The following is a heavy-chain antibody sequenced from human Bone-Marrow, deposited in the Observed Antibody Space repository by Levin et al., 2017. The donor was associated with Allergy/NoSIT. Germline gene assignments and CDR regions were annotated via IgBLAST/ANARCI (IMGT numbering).Heavy chain of an antibody. J-gene: IGHJ4*02. V-gene: IGHV3-74*01. Sequence: GESLKISCAASGFTFSTYWMHWVRQGPGKGLVWVSRINSDGSTIDYADSVKGRFTISRDNAKNTLYLQMNSLRAEDTAVYYCTRDTFGGDDYRGQGTLVTVSP. CDR1: GFTFSTYW. CDR2: INSDGSTI. D-gene: IGHD3-16*01. CDR3: TRDTFGGDDY.